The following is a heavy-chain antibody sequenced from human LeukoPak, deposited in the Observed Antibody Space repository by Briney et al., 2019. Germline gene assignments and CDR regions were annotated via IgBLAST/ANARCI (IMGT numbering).Heavy chain of an antibody. CDR3: AREAFGQLWFDY. D-gene: IGHD5-18*01. CDR1: GITFSSYG. Sequence: GGSLRLSCAASGITFSSYGMHWVRQAPGKGLEWVAVISYDGNNKYYADSVRGRFTISRDNSRNTLYLQMDSLRAEDTAVYSCAREAFGQLWFDYWGQGTLVTVSS. J-gene: IGHJ4*02. V-gene: IGHV3-30*03. CDR2: ISYDGNNK.